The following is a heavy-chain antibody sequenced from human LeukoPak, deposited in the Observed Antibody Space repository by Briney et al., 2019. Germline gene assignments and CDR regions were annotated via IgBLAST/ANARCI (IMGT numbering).Heavy chain of an antibody. Sequence: GGSLRLSCAASGFTFSSYSMNWVRQAPGKGLEWVSYISSSSSTIYYADSVKGRFTISRDNAKNSLYLQMNSLRAEDTAVYYCARDLNDIEDCWGQGTLVTVSS. CDR2: ISSSSSTI. V-gene: IGHV3-48*01. CDR1: GFTFSSYS. J-gene: IGHJ4*02. D-gene: IGHD3-9*01. CDR3: ARDLNDIEDC.